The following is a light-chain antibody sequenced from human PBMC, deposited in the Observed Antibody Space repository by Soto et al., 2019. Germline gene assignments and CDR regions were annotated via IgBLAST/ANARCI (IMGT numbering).Light chain of an antibody. Sequence: QSALTQPASVSGSPGQSITISCTGTSSDVGAFNFVSWHQQHPGKAPKLMIYNVYDRPSGVSYRFSGSKYGNTASLTISGLQGEDEADYYCSSYTVSRTYVFGNGTKVTVL. CDR1: SSDVGAFNF. CDR2: NVY. CDR3: SSYTVSRTYV. J-gene: IGLJ1*01. V-gene: IGLV2-14*03.